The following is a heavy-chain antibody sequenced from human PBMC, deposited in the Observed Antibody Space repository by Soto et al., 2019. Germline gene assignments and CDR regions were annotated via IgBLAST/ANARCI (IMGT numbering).Heavy chain of an antibody. Sequence: VQLVESGGGLVQPGGSLRLSCAASGFTLDDYTMHWVRQAPGKGLVWVSRIYFDGITTNYADSVKGRLTVSRDNAKNTVYLHVTTLRDEDTAVYYCARGGAMGVDYWGQGTLVTVSS. J-gene: IGHJ4*02. V-gene: IGHV3-74*02. CDR3: ARGGAMGVDY. CDR1: GFTLDDYT. CDR2: IYFDGITT. D-gene: IGHD3-16*01.